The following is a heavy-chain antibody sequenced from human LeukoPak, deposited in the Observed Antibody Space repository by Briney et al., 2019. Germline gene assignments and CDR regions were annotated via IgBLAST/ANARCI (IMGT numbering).Heavy chain of an antibody. Sequence: ASVKVSCKASGYTFTSYYMHWVRQAPGQGLEWMGIINPSGGSTSYAQKFQGRVTITADKSTSTAYMELSSLRSEDTAVYYCARGGLGYCSSTSCRAWFDPWGQGTLVTVSA. V-gene: IGHV1-46*01. D-gene: IGHD2-2*01. CDR3: ARGGLGYCSSTSCRAWFDP. CDR2: INPSGGST. CDR1: GYTFTSYY. J-gene: IGHJ5*02.